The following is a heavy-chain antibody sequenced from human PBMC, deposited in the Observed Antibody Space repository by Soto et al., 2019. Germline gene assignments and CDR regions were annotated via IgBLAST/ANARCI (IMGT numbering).Heavy chain of an antibody. CDR1: GGTFSSYT. V-gene: IGHV1-69*02. J-gene: IGHJ5*02. D-gene: IGHD6-13*01. CDR2: IIPILGIA. Sequence: QVQLVQSGAEVKKPGSSVKVSCKASGGTFSSYTISWVRQAPGQGLKWMGRIIPILGIANYAQKFQGRVTITADKSTSTAYMELSSLRSEDTAVYYCARGTVAAAGTKWFDPWGQGTLVTVSS. CDR3: ARGTVAAAGTKWFDP.